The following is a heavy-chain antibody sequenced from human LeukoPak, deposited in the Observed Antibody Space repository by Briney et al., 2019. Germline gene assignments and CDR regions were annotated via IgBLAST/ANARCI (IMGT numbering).Heavy chain of an antibody. Sequence: SETLSLTCTVSGGSISGYHWSWIRQPPGKGLEWLGYIYYSGSSNYNPSLKSRVTMSADTSKNQFSLKLSSVTAADTAVYYCARVPRSYYYYYMNVWGKGTTVTVSS. CDR3: ARVPRSYYYYYMNV. CDR1: GGSISGYH. V-gene: IGHV4-59*01. CDR2: IYYSGSS. J-gene: IGHJ6*03.